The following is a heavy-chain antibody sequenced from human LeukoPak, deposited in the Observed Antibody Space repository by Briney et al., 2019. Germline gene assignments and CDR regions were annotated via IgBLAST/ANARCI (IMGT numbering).Heavy chain of an antibody. D-gene: IGHD4-17*01. V-gene: IGHV3-74*01. CDR3: ASGDGDFGDPFDY. CDR2: INNNGGTT. CDR1: GFIFSSYW. J-gene: IGHJ4*02. Sequence: GGSLRLSCAASGFIFSSYWMHWVRQAPGKGLVWVSRINNNGGTTSYADSVKGRFTVSRDNAKNTLYLQMNTLSAEDTAVYYCASGDGDFGDPFDYWGQGTLVTVSS.